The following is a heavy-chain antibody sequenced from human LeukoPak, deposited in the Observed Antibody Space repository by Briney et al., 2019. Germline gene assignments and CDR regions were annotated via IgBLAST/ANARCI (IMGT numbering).Heavy chain of an antibody. CDR3: ARELRLGGNWFDP. D-gene: IGHD1-26*01. Sequence: ASLKVSCKTSGGPFTSYAITWVRKAPGQGLEWMGKIIPISGTTNYAQKFQGRVTFTADESTSTAYMELSSLRSEDTALYYCARELRLGGNWFDPWGQGTLVTVSS. J-gene: IGHJ5*02. CDR2: IIPISGTT. CDR1: GGPFTSYA. V-gene: IGHV1-69*13.